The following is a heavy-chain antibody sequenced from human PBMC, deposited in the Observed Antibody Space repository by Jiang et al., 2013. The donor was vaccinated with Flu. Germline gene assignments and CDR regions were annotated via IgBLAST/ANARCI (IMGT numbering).Heavy chain of an antibody. D-gene: IGHD6-13*01. CDR3: ASGIAAATYWYFDL. J-gene: IGHJ2*01. CDR1: A. V-gene: IGHV6-1*01. Sequence: AWNWIRQSPSRGLEWLGRTYYRSKWYNDYAVSVKSRITINPDTSKNQFSLQLNSVTPEDTAVYYCASGIAAATYWYFDLWGRGTLVTVSS. CDR2: TYYRSKWYN.